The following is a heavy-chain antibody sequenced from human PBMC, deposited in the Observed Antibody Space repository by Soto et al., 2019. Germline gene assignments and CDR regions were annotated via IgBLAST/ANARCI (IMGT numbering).Heavy chain of an antibody. CDR3: VRALPATLVDY. J-gene: IGHJ4*02. CDR1: GLTFSDHY. CDR2: SRNKATSYTT. Sequence: EVLVVESGGGLVQPGGSLRLSCAASGLTFSDHYMDWVRQAPGKGLEWVGRSRNKATSYTTEYSASVKVRFTVSRDDSQHLRYLQMISLKTADTDVYYCVRALPATLVDYWGQGTLVTVSS. V-gene: IGHV3-72*01. D-gene: IGHD6-25*01.